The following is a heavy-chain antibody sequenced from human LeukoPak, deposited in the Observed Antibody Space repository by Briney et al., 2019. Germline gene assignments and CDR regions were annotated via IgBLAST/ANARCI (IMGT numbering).Heavy chain of an antibody. CDR3: AKGSGYYSRDAFDF. Sequence: GGSVRLSCAASGFPLSSYDMSWVRQAPGKGLEWVSAISGSGGSTYYADSVKGRFSIPRDNSKNTLYLQMNSLRAEDTAVYYCAKGSGYYSRDAFDFWGQGTMVTVSS. CDR2: ISGSGGST. D-gene: IGHD3-9*01. CDR1: GFPLSSYD. J-gene: IGHJ3*01. V-gene: IGHV3-23*01.